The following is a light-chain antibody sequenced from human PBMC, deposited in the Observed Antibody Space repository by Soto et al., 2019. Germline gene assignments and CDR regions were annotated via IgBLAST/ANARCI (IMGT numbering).Light chain of an antibody. CDR2: DAS. Sequence: EIVLTQSPATLSLSPGERATLSCRASQSVSSYLAWYQQKPGQAPRLLIYDASNRATGIPARFSGSGSGTDFTLTISSLEPEDFAVYYCQQRSIWPVTFGQGTRVEIK. CDR1: QSVSSY. V-gene: IGKV3-11*01. CDR3: QQRSIWPVT. J-gene: IGKJ1*01.